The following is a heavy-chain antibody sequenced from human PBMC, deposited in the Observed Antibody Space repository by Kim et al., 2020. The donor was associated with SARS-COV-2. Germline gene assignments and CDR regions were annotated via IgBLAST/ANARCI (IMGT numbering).Heavy chain of an antibody. V-gene: IGHV3-66*01. J-gene: IGHJ6*02. CDR1: GFTVSSNY. CDR2: IYSGGST. D-gene: IGHD2-15*01. Sequence: LSLTCAASGFTVSSNYMSWVRQAPGKGLEWVSVIYSGGSTYYADSVKGRFTISRDNSKNTLYLQMNSLRAEDTAVYYCARDTPGGNPLYYYYGMDVWGQGTTVTVSS. CDR3: ARDTPGGNPLYYYYGMDV.